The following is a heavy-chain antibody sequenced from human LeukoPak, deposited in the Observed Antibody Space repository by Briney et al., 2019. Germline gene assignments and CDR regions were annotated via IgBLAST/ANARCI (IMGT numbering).Heavy chain of an antibody. CDR1: GGSISSRSYY. CDR3: ARLIVVVPAAQSRVDAFDI. J-gene: IGHJ3*02. CDR2: IYYSGST. D-gene: IGHD2-2*01. Sequence: PETLSLTCTASGGSISSRSYYWGWIRQPPGKGLEWIGSIYYSGSTYYNPSLKSRVTISVDTSKNQFSLKLSSVTAADTAVYYCARLIVVVPAAQSRVDAFDIWGQGTMVTVSS. V-gene: IGHV4-39*01.